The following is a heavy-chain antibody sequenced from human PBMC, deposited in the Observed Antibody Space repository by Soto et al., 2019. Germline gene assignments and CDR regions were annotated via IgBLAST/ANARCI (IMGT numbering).Heavy chain of an antibody. CDR1: GFTFSSYT. J-gene: IGHJ4*02. CDR2: ISGSGGGT. CDR3: ARESDH. V-gene: IGHV3-23*01. Sequence: GGSLRLSCAASGFTFSSYTMSWVRQAPGKGLEWVSTISGSGGGTYYADSMKGRFTISRDNSKNTLYLQMYSLRVEDTAVYYCARESDHWGQGTLVTVSS.